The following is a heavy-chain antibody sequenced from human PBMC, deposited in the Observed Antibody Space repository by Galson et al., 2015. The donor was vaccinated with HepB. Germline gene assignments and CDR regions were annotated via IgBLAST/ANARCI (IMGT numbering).Heavy chain of an antibody. Sequence: SVKVSCKASGYTFTSYGISWVRQAPGQGLEWMGWISAYNGNTNYAQKLQGRVTMTTDTSTSTAYMELRSLRSDDTAVYYCARVDTMIVVEGHFDYWGQGTLVAVSS. J-gene: IGHJ4*02. CDR3: ARVDTMIVVEGHFDY. V-gene: IGHV1-18*01. D-gene: IGHD3-22*01. CDR2: ISAYNGNT. CDR1: GYTFTSYG.